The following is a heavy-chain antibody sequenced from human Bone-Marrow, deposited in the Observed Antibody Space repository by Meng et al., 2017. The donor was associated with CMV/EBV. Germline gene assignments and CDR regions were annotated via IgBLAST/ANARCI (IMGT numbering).Heavy chain of an antibody. CDR1: GYTFTGYY. J-gene: IGHJ5*02. V-gene: IGHV1-2*02. D-gene: IGHD1-26*01. CDR3: ARTKPNHSGSYLVGWFDP. Sequence: ASVKVSCKASGYTFTGYYMHWVRQAPGQGLEWMGWINPNSGGTNYAQKFQGRVTMTRDTSISTAYMELSRLRSDDTAAYYCARTKPNHSGSYLVGWFDPWGQGTLVTVSS. CDR2: INPNSGGT.